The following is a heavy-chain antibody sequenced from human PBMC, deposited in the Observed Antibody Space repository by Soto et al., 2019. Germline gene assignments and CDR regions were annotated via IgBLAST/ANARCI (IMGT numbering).Heavy chain of an antibody. J-gene: IGHJ5*02. Sequence: SETLSLTCTVSGGSISSGDYYWSWIRQPPGKGLEWIGYIYYSGSTYYNPSLKSRVTISVDTSKNQFSLKLSSVTAADTAVYYCVRDPQSSGWSYNWYDPWGQGTRVTVSS. CDR3: VRDPQSSGWSYNWYDP. V-gene: IGHV4-30-4*01. CDR1: GGSISSGDYY. D-gene: IGHD6-19*01. CDR2: IYYSGST.